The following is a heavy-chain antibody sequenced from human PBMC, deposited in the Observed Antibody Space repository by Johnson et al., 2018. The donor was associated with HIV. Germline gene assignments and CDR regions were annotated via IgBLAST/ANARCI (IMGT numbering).Heavy chain of an antibody. CDR1: GFTVSSNA. V-gene: IGHV3-38-3*01. CDR3: AKSWHSGSLYDAFHI. Sequence: VQLVESRGVLVQPGGSLRLSCAASGFTVSSNAMSWVRQAPGKGLEWVTSISGGTTYYADSRKGRFTLSRDISKDTLHLQMNSLRAEDTAVYYCAKSWHSGSLYDAFHIWGQGTMVTVS. J-gene: IGHJ3*02. D-gene: IGHD1-26*01. CDR2: ISGGTT.